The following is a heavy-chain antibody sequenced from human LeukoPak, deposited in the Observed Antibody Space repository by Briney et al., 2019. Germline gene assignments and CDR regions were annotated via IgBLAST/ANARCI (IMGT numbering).Heavy chain of an antibody. J-gene: IGHJ4*02. CDR1: GFTFNNYA. CDR3: AKDRTYYSDFSAYYFSPPLQHY. Sequence: GGSLRLSCVASGFTFNNYAMSWVRQAPGKGLEWVSGIFGSTGSTGSTYYADSVKGRVTISRDNSRNTVYLQMNSLRAEGTAIYYCAKDRTYYSDFSAYYFSPPLQHYWGQGTLVTVSS. V-gene: IGHV3-23*01. D-gene: IGHD3-22*01. CDR2: IFGSTGSTGST.